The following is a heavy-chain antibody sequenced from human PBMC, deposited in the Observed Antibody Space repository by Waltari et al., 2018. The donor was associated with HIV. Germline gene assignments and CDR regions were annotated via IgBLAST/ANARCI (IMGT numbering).Heavy chain of an antibody. CDR3: ARASHYIEFSTFDGDYYFDL. CDR1: EFSGRNHW. D-gene: IGHD3-9*01. J-gene: IGHJ4*02. Sequence: VQLVESGGASIKTGGSLRRSCAISEFSGRNHWMNWFGKEPGKGLVWVASINSDGSTRNYADAVKGRFVISRDNSRNTVYLQLNSVKVEDTAVYFCARASHYIEFSTFDGDYYFDLWGRGTRVAVSS. V-gene: IGHV3-74*01. CDR2: INSDGSTR.